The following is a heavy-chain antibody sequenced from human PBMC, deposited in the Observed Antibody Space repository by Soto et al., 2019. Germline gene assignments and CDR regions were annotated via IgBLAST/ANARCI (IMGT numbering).Heavy chain of an antibody. Sequence: VQLVESGGALVKPGGSLRLSCAASGFTSWDYDMSWIRQAPGKGLEWVSAVSGSGGGTYYADSVKGRFTTSRDNSKNTLYLQMNSVRAEDTAVYYCAKDRVGATRINWFDPWGQGTLVTVSS. CDR3: AKDRVGATRINWFDP. D-gene: IGHD1-26*01. V-gene: IGHV3-23*04. CDR1: GFTSWDYD. J-gene: IGHJ5*02. CDR2: VSGSGGGT.